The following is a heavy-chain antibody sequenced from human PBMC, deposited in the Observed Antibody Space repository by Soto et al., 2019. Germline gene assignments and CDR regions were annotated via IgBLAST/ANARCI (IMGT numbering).Heavy chain of an antibody. CDR2: ISSSGSTI. Sequence: GGSLRLSCAASGFTFSSYEMNWVRQAPGKGLEWVSYISSSGSTIYYADSVKGRFTISGDNAKNSLYLQMNSLRAEDTAVYYCARDRDYYDSSGYCDYWGQGTLVTVSS. CDR3: ARDRDYYDSSGYCDY. J-gene: IGHJ4*02. D-gene: IGHD3-22*01. CDR1: GFTFSSYE. V-gene: IGHV3-48*03.